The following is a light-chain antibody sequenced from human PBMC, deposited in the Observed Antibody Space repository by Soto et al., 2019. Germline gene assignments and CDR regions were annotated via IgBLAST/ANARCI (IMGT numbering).Light chain of an antibody. Sequence: QSVLTQPASVTGSPGQSIAISCTGTSSDVGAYNYVSWYQQHPGKAPKLIIYEVSHRPSGISDRFSGSKFGNTAALTISGLQAEDEADYYCTSYTPTGALVFGSGTQLTVL. CDR3: TSYTPTGALV. CDR1: SSDVGAYNY. J-gene: IGLJ6*01. CDR2: EVS. V-gene: IGLV2-14*01.